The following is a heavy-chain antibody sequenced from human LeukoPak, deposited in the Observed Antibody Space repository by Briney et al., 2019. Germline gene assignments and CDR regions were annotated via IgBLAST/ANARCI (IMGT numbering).Heavy chain of an antibody. J-gene: IGHJ4*02. CDR2: IYYSGST. V-gene: IGHV4-59*08. Sequence: SETLSLTCTVSGGSISSYYWSWIRQPPGKGPEWIGYIYYSGSTNYNPSLKSRVTISVDTSKNQFSLKLSSVTAADTAVYYCARFGWVVPAAMFAFDYWGQGTLVTVSS. CDR3: ARFGWVVPAAMFAFDY. CDR1: GGSISSYY. D-gene: IGHD2-2*01.